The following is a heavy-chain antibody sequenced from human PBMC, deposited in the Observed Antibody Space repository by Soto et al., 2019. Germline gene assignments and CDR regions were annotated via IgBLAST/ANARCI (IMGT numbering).Heavy chain of an antibody. D-gene: IGHD3-22*01. V-gene: IGHV3-30*03. CDR1: GFTLSRYT. J-gene: IGHJ4*02. CDR2: ISYDGSNE. CDR3: ARAPYYYDSSGYWAY. Sequence: PGGSLRLSCAASGFTLSRYTMHWVRQAPGKGLEWVAHISYDGSNEHYVDSVKGRFTISRDNSKNTLYLQMTSLRAEDTAVYYCARAPYYYDSSGYWAYWGQGTLVTVSS.